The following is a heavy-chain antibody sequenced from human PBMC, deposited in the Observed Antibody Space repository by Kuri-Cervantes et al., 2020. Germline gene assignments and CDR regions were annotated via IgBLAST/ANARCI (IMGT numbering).Heavy chain of an antibody. CDR1: GYTFSSYD. CDR3: ARDHGNGNGMDV. CDR2: MNPDTGNT. D-gene: IGHD4-23*01. Sequence: ASVKVSCKASGYTFSSYDINWVRQATGQGLEWMGWMNPDTGNTGYAQKFQGRVTMTRTTSITTAYMELTSLRSDDTAVYYCARDHGNGNGMDVWGQGTTVTVSS. J-gene: IGHJ6*02. V-gene: IGHV1-8*01.